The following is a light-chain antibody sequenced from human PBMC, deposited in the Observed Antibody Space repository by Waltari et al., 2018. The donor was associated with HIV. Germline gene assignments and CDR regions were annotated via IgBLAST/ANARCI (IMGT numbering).Light chain of an antibody. J-gene: IGLJ2*01. CDR2: RDG. CDR1: IFNVGSNY. Sequence: QSVLTQPPSASEIPGQRVTISCTGGIFNVGSNYVYWYQQVPGTVPKLLVFRDGQLQSAVPDRVSGSKSGTSASLAISGLRSEDESDYYCATWNDSLNGVLFGGGTKLTVL. CDR3: ATWNDSLNGVL. V-gene: IGLV1-47*01.